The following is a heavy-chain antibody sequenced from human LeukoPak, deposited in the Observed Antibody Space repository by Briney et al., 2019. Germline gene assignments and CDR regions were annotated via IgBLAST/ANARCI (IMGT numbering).Heavy chain of an antibody. J-gene: IGHJ4*02. V-gene: IGHV1-69*02. CDR3: ARQAVAGGPLDY. CDR2: IIPILGIA. CDR1: GGTFSSYT. Sequence: GASVKVSCKASGGTFSSYTISWVRQAPGQGLEWMGRIIPILGIANYAQKFQGRVTITADKSTSTAYMELSSLRSEDTAVYYCARQAVAGGPLDYWGQGTLVTVSS. D-gene: IGHD6-19*01.